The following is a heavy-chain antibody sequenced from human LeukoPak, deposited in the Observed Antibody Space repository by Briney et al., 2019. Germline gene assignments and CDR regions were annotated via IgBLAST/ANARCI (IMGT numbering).Heavy chain of an antibody. CDR3: ARGKGGNYSNYYYYYMDV. J-gene: IGHJ6*03. Sequence: SETLSLTCTVSGGSIGSGTYYWTWLRQPAGKGLEWIGRFYTGGSTNYNPSLKSRVTMSVDTSKNQFSLKLSSVTAADTAVYYCARGKGGNYSNYYYYYMDVWGKGTTVTISS. CDR1: GGSIGSGTYY. CDR2: FYTGGST. D-gene: IGHD1-26*01. V-gene: IGHV4-61*02.